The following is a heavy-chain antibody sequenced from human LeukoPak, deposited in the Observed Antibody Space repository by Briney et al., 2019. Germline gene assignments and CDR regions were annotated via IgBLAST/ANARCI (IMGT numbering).Heavy chain of an antibody. CDR2: ISRSSSYI. V-gene: IGHV3-21*01. CDR3: ARDPPYNWNYGDY. D-gene: IGHD1-7*01. Sequence: GSLRLSCAASGFTFSSYSMNWVRQAPGKGLEWVSSISRSSSYIYYADSVKGRFTISRDNAKNSLYLQMNSLRAEDTAVYYCARDPPYNWNYGDYWGQGTLVTVSS. CDR1: GFTFSSYS. J-gene: IGHJ4*02.